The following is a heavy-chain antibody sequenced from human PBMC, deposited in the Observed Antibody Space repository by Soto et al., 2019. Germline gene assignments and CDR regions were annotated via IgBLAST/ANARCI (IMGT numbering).Heavy chain of an antibody. CDR3: ARVSSSSRTWFDP. CDR1: GGSISSSSW. Sequence: LSLTCAVSGGSISSSSWWSWVRQPPGKGLEWIGEIDHSGNTNHNPSLKSRVTMSVDNSKNQFSLKLTSVTAADTAVYYCARVSSSSRTWFDPWGQGTLVTVSS. CDR2: IDHSGNT. D-gene: IGHD6-6*01. V-gene: IGHV4-4*02. J-gene: IGHJ5*02.